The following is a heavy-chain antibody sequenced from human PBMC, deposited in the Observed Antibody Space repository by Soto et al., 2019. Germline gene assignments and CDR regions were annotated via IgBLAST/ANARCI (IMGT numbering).Heavy chain of an antibody. V-gene: IGHV3-30-3*01. CDR1: GFTFSSYA. CDR2: ISYDGSNK. CDR3: ARGRRVLVLRDGYNWDY. Sequence: QVQLVESGGGVVQPGRSLRLSCAASGFTFSSYAMHWVRQAPGKGLEWVAVISYDGSNKYYADSVKGRFTISRDNSKNTLDLQMNSLRAEDTAVYYCARGRRVLVLRDGYNWDYWGQGTLVTVSS. D-gene: IGHD5-12*01. J-gene: IGHJ4*02.